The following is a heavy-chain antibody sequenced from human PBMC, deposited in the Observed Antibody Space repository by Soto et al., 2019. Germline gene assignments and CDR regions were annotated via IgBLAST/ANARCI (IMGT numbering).Heavy chain of an antibody. Sequence: GESLKISCKGSGYTFTDYWIGWVRQLPGKGLEWMGIIYPGDSDTRYSPSFQGHVTITVDKSTNTAYLQWNTLRASDTAMYYCATQMTTSQDAFDIWGQGTMVTVSS. D-gene: IGHD4-4*01. CDR3: ATQMTTSQDAFDI. CDR1: GYTFTDYW. CDR2: IYPGDSDT. V-gene: IGHV5-51*01. J-gene: IGHJ3*02.